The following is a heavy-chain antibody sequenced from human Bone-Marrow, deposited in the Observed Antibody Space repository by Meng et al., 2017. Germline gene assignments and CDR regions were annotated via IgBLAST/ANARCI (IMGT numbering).Heavy chain of an antibody. Sequence: ASVKVSCKASGHTFTGYYMHWVRQAPGQGLAWMGRLNPNSGGTNYAQKFQGRVTMTRDTSISTAYMELSRLRSDDTAVYYCARDAANIIFHDYYYYGMDVWGQGTTVTVSS. D-gene: IGHD1/OR15-1a*01. V-gene: IGHV1-2*06. CDR1: GHTFTGYY. CDR3: ARDAANIIFHDYYYYGMDV. J-gene: IGHJ6*02. CDR2: LNPNSGGT.